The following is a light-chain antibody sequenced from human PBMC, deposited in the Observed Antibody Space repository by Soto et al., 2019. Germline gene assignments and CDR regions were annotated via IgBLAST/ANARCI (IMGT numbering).Light chain of an antibody. CDR3: RHYGNSPYT. V-gene: IGKV3-20*01. CDR1: QSRSSTY. J-gene: IGKJ2*01. CDR2: GVS. Sequence: ELVLTQSPGTLSLSPGERVILSCMASQSRSSTYLAWYQQKPGQAPSLLIYGVSSRATGIPAWFSGSGSGADWTLTISRLEPGDVEVYYWRHYGNSPYTFGQGTKLEI.